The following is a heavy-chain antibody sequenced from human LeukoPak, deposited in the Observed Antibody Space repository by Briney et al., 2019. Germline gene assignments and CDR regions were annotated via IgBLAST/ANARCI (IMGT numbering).Heavy chain of an antibody. Sequence: GGSLRLSCAASGFTFSNYAMSWVRQAPGKGLEWVSAISGSGGSTYYADSVKGRFTISRDNSKNTLYLQMNSLRAEDTAVYYCAKDSSSWYRPDNWFDPWGQGTLVTVSS. D-gene: IGHD6-13*01. CDR2: ISGSGGST. CDR1: GFTFSNYA. V-gene: IGHV3-23*01. CDR3: AKDSSSWYRPDNWFDP. J-gene: IGHJ5*02.